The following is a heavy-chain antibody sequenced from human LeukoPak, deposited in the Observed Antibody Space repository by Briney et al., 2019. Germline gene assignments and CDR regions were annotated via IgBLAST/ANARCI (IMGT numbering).Heavy chain of an antibody. J-gene: IGHJ5*02. CDR3: AKDLMRDRWFGES. Sequence: GGSLRLSCAASGFTFSSSAMTWVRQAPGKGLEWVSGISGTGGSTYYADSVRGRFTISRDNSKNTLYLQMTSLTPEDTAVYYCAKDLMRDRWFGESWGQGTLVSVSS. CDR2: ISGTGGST. D-gene: IGHD3-10*01. V-gene: IGHV3-23*01. CDR1: GFTFSSSA.